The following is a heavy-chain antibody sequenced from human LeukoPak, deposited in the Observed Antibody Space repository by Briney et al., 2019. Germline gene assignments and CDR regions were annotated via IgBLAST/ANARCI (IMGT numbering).Heavy chain of an antibody. V-gene: IGHV3-23*01. CDR2: ISGSGGST. Sequence: GGSLRLSCAASGFTFSSYAMSWVRQAPGKGLEWVSAISGSGGSTYYADSVKGRFTISRDNSKNTLYLRMNSLRAEDTAVYYCAKDRAVAGTFDYWGQGTLVTVSS. CDR1: GFTFSSYA. J-gene: IGHJ4*02. CDR3: AKDRAVAGTFDY. D-gene: IGHD6-19*01.